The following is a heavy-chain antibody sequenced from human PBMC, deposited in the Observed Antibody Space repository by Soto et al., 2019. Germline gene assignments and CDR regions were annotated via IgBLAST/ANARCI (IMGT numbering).Heavy chain of an antibody. J-gene: IGHJ4*02. D-gene: IGHD2-21*02. CDR3: ARDPEAYCGGDCYAYFDY. CDR2: LSYDGSNK. V-gene: IGHV3-30-3*01. Sequence: QVQLVESGGGVVQPGRSLRLSCAASGFTFSSYAMHWVRQAPGKGLEWVAVLSYDGSNKYYADSVKGRFTISRDNSKNTLYLQMNSLRAEDTAVYYCARDPEAYCGGDCYAYFDYWGQGTLVTVSS. CDR1: GFTFSSYA.